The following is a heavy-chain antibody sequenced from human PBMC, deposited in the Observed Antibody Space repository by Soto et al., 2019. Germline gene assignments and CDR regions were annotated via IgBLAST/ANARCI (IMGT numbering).Heavy chain of an antibody. J-gene: IGHJ6*02. CDR3: AKDLSAFYYGMDV. V-gene: IGHV3-66*01. Sequence: GGSLRLSCAASGFTVSSKSMSWVRQAPGKGLEWVSVIYTGGTTDYAYSVRGRFIISRDNSKNTLYLQMNSLRAEDTAVYYCAKDLSAFYYGMDVWGQGTTVTVSS. CDR1: GFTVSSKS. CDR2: IYTGGTT. D-gene: IGHD3-3*02.